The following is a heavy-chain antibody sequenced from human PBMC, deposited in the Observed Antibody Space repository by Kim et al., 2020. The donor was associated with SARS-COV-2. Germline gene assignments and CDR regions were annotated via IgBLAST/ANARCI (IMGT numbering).Heavy chain of an antibody. CDR3: ASKAAGEYNWFDP. V-gene: IGHV4-34*01. D-gene: IGHD6-13*01. J-gene: IGHJ5*02. CDR1: GGSFSGYY. Sequence: SETLSLTCAVYGGSFSGYYWSWIRQPPGKGLEWIGEINHSGSTNYNPSLKSRVTISVDTSKNQFSLKLSSVTAADTAVYYCASKAAGEYNWFDPWGQGTLVTVSS. CDR2: INHSGST.